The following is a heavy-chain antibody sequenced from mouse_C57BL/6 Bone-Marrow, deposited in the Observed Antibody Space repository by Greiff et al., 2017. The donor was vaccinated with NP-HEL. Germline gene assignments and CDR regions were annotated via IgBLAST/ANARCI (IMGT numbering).Heavy chain of an antibody. D-gene: IGHD2-3*01. V-gene: IGHV1-7*01. CDR3: ARWLLLTDYAMDY. Sequence: QVQLQQSGAELAKPGALVKLSCKASGYTFTSYWMHWVKQRPGQGLEWIGYINPSSGYTKYNQKFKDKATLTADKSSSTAYMQLSSLTYEDSAVYYCARWLLLTDYAMDYWGQGTSVTVSS. CDR1: GYTFTSYW. J-gene: IGHJ4*01. CDR2: INPSSGYT.